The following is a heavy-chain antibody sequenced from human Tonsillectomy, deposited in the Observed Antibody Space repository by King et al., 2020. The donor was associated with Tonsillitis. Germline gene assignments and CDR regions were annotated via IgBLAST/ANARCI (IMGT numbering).Heavy chain of an antibody. CDR2: INPNSGGT. CDR1: GYTFTGYY. V-gene: IGHV1-2*02. Sequence: QLLQSGAEVKKPGASVKVSCKASGYTFTGYYVHWVRQAPGQGLEWMGWINPNSGGTKFAQKFQGRVTMTRDTSISTAYMELSRLRSDDTAVYYCARESFAIPFDIWGQGTMVTVSS. CDR3: ARESFAIPFDI. J-gene: IGHJ3*02. D-gene: IGHD3-3*01.